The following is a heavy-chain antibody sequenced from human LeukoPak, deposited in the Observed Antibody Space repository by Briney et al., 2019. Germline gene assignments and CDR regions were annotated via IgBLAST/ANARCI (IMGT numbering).Heavy chain of an antibody. J-gene: IGHJ4*02. CDR1: GGSMSSYH. V-gene: IGHV4-59*08. CDR3: ARGSSPFDY. CDR2: ISYSGST. Sequence: SETLSLTCAVSGGSMSSYHWTWVRQPPGKGLEWIAYISYSGSTTYNPSLKSRVTISLDTFKNQFSLKLSSVTAADTAVYYCARGSSPFDYWGQGTLVTVSS.